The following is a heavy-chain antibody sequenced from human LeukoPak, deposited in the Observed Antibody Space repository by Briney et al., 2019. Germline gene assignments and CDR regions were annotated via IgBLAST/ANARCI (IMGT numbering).Heavy chain of an antibody. CDR1: GFTFSSYA. V-gene: IGHV3-64*01. J-gene: IGHJ3*02. Sequence: GGSLRLSCAASGFTFSSYAMHWVRQAPGKGPEYVSAISSNGGSTYYANSVKGRFTISRDNSKNTLYLQMGSLRAEDMAVYYCARVLRGSDGAFDIWGQGTMVTVSS. D-gene: IGHD1-26*01. CDR2: ISSNGGST. CDR3: ARVLRGSDGAFDI.